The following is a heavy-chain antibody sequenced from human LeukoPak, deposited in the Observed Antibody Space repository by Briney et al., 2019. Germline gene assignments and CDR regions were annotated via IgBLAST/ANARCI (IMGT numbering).Heavy chain of an antibody. Sequence: GRSLRLSCAASGFIFSDYGMHWVRQAPGKGLEWVAVIWYDGSKKDYADSVKGRFIISRDNSKNTLYLQMNSLRAEDTAVYYRARDLGPRAGYSSSWGQGTLVTASS. CDR2: IWYDGSKK. J-gene: IGHJ4*02. CDR1: GFIFSDYG. V-gene: IGHV3-33*01. D-gene: IGHD6-19*01. CDR3: ARDLGPRAGYSSS.